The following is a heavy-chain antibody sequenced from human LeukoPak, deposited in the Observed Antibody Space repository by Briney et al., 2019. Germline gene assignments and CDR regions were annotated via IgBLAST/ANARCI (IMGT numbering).Heavy chain of an antibody. V-gene: IGHV3-23*01. CDR1: GFNLSSFA. J-gene: IGHJ4*02. Sequence: GGPLRLSCVVSGFNLSSFAMNWVRQAPGKGLEWVSIISKTGSIASRADSLKVRFTISRDNSKKTVYLLMDSLRAEDTALYYCATESFHYWGQGTLVAVSS. CDR2: ISKTGSIA. D-gene: IGHD3-10*01. CDR3: ATESFHY.